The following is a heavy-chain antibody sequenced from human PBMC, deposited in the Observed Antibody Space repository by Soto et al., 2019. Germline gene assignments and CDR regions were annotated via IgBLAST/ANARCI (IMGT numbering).Heavy chain of an antibody. CDR2: IYYSGST. Sequence: SETLSLTCTVSGGSISSGGYYWSWIRQHPGKGLEWIGYIYYSGSTYYNPSLKSRVTISVDTSKNQFSLKLSSVTAADTAVYYCARDCSSTSCHLGAFDIWGQGTMVTVSS. V-gene: IGHV4-31*03. D-gene: IGHD2-2*01. CDR1: GGSISSGGYY. J-gene: IGHJ3*02. CDR3: ARDCSSTSCHLGAFDI.